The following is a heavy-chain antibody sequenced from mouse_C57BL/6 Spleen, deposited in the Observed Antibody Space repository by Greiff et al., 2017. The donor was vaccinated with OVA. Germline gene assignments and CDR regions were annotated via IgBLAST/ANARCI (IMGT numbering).Heavy chain of an antibody. CDR1: GYTFTSYW. CDR2: IEPNSGGT. J-gene: IGHJ3*01. V-gene: IGHV1-72*01. Sequence: QVQLQQPGAELVKPGASVKLSCKASGYTFTSYWMHWVKQRPGRGLEWIGRIEPNSGGTKYNEKFKSKATLTVDKPSSTAYMQLSSLTSEDSAVYYCARPYYYGSSPWFAYWGQGTLVTVSA. CDR3: ARPYYYGSSPWFAY. D-gene: IGHD1-1*01.